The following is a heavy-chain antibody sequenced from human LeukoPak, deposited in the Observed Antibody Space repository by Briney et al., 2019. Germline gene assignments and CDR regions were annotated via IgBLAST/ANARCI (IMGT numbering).Heavy chain of an antibody. V-gene: IGHV1-2*02. CDR2: INPNSGGT. Sequence: ASVKVSCKASGYTFTGYYMHWVRQAPGQGLEWMGWINPNSGGTNYAQKFQGRVTMTRDTSISTAYVELSRLRSDDTAVYYCARVVTTIFEVGYWGQGTLVTVSS. J-gene: IGHJ4*02. CDR3: ARVVTTIFEVGY. CDR1: GYTFTGYY. D-gene: IGHD5-12*01.